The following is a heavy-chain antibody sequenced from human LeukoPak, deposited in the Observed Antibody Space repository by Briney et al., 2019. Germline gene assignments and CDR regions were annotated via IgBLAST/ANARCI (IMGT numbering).Heavy chain of an antibody. CDR3: TRTSCGGDCLNFDY. D-gene: IGHD2-21*02. V-gene: IGHV3-49*04. CDR2: IRSKAYGGTT. J-gene: IGHJ4*02. CDR1: GFTFGDYA. Sequence: GGSLRLSCTVSGFTFGDYAMIWVRQAPGKGLEWVGFIRSKAYGGTTEYAASVRGRFTISRDDAKSIAYPQMNSRKTDDTAVYYCTRTSCGGDCLNFDYWGQGTLVTVSS.